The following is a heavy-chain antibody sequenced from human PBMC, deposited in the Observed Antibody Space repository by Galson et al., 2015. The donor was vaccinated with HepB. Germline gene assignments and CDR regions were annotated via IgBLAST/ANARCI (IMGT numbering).Heavy chain of an antibody. J-gene: IGHJ3*02. CDR2: MNPNSGNT. D-gene: IGHD4-23*01. Sequence: SVKVSCKASGYTFTSYDINWVRQATGQGLEWMGWMNPNSGNTGYAQKFQGRVTMTRNTSISTAYMELSSLRSEDTAVYYCARGSQLRWYAFDIWGQGTMVTVSS. CDR1: GYTFTSYD. CDR3: ARGSQLRWYAFDI. V-gene: IGHV1-8*01.